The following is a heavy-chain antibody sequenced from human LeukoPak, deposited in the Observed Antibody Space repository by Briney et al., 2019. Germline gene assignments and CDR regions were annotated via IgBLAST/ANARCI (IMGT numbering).Heavy chain of an antibody. CDR2: IYHSGST. CDR1: GGSISSGGYY. Sequence: SQTLSLTCTVSGGSISSGGYYWSWIRQPPGKGLEWIGYIYHSGSTYYNPSLKSRVTISVDRSKNQFSLKLSSVTAADTAVYYCARSVHSSRSGYFDYWGQGTLVTVSS. D-gene: IGHD6-13*01. CDR3: ARSVHSSRSGYFDY. J-gene: IGHJ4*02. V-gene: IGHV4-30-2*01.